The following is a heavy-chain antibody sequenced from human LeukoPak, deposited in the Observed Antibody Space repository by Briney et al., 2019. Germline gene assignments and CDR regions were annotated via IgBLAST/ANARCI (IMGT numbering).Heavy chain of an antibody. V-gene: IGHV3-20*04. J-gene: IGHJ4*02. CDR1: GFRFDDHG. D-gene: IGHD6-19*01. Sequence: GGSLRLSCAASGFRFDDHGMGWVRQVPGKGLEWVSSIYWNGDFTTYAESVKGRFTISRDNAKTSLYLQMNSLRVEDTAFYYCTRLSGIVVAGAFDYWGQGNLVTVSS. CDR2: IYWNGDFT. CDR3: TRLSGIVVAGAFDY.